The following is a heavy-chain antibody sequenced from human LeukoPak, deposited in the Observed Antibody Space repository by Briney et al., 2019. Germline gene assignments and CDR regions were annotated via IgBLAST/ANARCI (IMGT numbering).Heavy chain of an antibody. CDR2: INWDGGST. D-gene: IGHD6-19*01. V-gene: IGHV3-43*01. CDR3: GKDLGEPCSSGWHGVDY. J-gene: IGHJ4*02. CDR1: GFTFDDYT. Sequence: PGGSLRLSCAASGFTFDDYTMHWVRQVPGKGLECVSLINWDGGSTYYADSVKGRFTIPRDNSKNSLYLQMNSLRTEDTALYYCGKDLGEPCSSGWHGVDYWGQGTLVTVSS.